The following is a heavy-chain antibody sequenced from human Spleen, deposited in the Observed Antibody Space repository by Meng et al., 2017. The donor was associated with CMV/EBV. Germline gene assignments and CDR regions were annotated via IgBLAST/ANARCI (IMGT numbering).Heavy chain of an antibody. CDR3: AVVGATTGSQYYYYGMDV. V-gene: IGHV3-21*01. J-gene: IGHJ6*02. CDR2: ISSSSSSYI. CDR1: GFTFSSYS. Sequence: GESLKISCTSSGFTFSSYSMNWVRQAPGKGLEWVSSISSSSSSYIYYADSVKGRFTISRDNAKNSLYLQMNSLRAEDTAVYYCAVVGATTGSQYYYYGMDVWGQGTTVTVSS. D-gene: IGHD1-26*01.